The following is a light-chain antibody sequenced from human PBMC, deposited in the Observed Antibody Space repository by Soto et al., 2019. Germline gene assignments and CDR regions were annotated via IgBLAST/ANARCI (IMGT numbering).Light chain of an antibody. CDR2: ASS. J-gene: IGKJ4*01. CDR1: QDVDNNF. CDR3: HQYYSSIT. Sequence: EIVLTQSPGTLSLSPGEGATLSCRASQDVDNNFLAWYQQRPGQAPRLLIYASSRRATGIPDRFSGSGSGTDFTHTISRVGPEDIAVYFCHQYYSSITFGGGTKVEVK. V-gene: IGKV3-20*01.